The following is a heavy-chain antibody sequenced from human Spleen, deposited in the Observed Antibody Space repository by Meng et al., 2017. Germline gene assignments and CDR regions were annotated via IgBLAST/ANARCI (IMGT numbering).Heavy chain of an antibody. D-gene: IGHD4-11*01. V-gene: IGHV4-34*01. J-gene: IGHJ4*02. CDR3: ARGPTTMAHDIDY. CDR2: INHSGST. Sequence: GQLQQWGGGLLKPSETLSLTCVVSGGSFRDYYWSWIRQPPGKGLEWIGEINHSGSTNYNPSLESRATISVDTSQNNLSLKLSSVTAADSAVYYCARGPTTMAHDIDYWGQGTLVTVSS. CDR1: GGSFRDYY.